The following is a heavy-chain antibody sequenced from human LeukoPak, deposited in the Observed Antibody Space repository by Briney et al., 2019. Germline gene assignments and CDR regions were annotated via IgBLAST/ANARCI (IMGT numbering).Heavy chain of an antibody. D-gene: IGHD3-3*01. Sequence: GGSLRLSCAASGFTFRNYVMTWVRQAPGRGLEWVSGISGSGGSIYYADSVKGRFTISRDNSKNTLYLQMNSLRAEDTAIYYCAKELHDFTDYYMDAWGKGTTVTVSS. CDR3: AKELHDFTDYYMDA. CDR1: GFTFRNYV. J-gene: IGHJ6*03. V-gene: IGHV3-23*01. CDR2: ISGSGGSI.